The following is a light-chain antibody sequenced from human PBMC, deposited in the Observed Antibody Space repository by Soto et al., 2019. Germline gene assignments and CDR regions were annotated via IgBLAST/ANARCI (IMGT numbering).Light chain of an antibody. CDR3: QHYNSYSEA. CDR2: AAS. Sequence: DIQLTQAPSFLSASAGDRVSITCRASQAISSYLAWYQQKPGRAPKLLIYAASTLQSGVPSRFSGSGSGAEFTLTISSLQPDDFATYYCQHYNSYSEAFGQGTRLEIK. CDR1: QAISSY. V-gene: IGKV1-9*01. J-gene: IGKJ5*01.